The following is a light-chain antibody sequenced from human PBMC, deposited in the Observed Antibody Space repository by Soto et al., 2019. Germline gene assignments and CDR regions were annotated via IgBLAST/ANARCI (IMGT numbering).Light chain of an antibody. CDR1: QSVSSY. CDR3: QQRSNWPPYT. CDR2: DAS. J-gene: IGKJ2*01. V-gene: IGKV3-11*01. Sequence: EIVLTQTPATLSLSPGERATLSCRASQSVSSYLAWYQQKPGQAPRLLIYDASNRATGIPARFSGSGSGTDFTITISSLEPEGFAVYYCQQRSNWPPYTFGQGTKLEIK.